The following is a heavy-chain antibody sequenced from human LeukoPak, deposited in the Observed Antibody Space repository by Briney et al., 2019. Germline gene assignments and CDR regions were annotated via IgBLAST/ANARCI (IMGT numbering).Heavy chain of an antibody. CDR3: APRHYYDYDAFDI. CDR1: GGTFSSYA. V-gene: IGHV1-69*04. J-gene: IGHJ3*02. D-gene: IGHD3-22*01. CDR2: IIPILGIA. Sequence: ASVKVSCKASGGTFSSYAISWVRQAPGQGFEWMGRIIPILGIANYAQKFQGRVTITADKSTSTAYMELSSLRSEDTAVYYCAPRHYYDYDAFDIWGQGTMVTVSS.